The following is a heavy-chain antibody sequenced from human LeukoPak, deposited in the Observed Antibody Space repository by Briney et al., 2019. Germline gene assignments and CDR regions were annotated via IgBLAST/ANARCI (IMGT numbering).Heavy chain of an antibody. D-gene: IGHD4-23*01. Sequence: SETLSLTCGVYGKSFSIYYWNWIRQSPEKGVEWIGEINHVGTTKYNPSLKSRVTMSVDTSKKQFTLKLSSVTAADTAVYYCPLYDFGDNVPRDFWGQGTLVTVSS. J-gene: IGHJ4*02. CDR2: INHVGTT. V-gene: IGHV4-34*01. CDR3: PLYDFGDNVPRDF. CDR1: GKSFSIYY.